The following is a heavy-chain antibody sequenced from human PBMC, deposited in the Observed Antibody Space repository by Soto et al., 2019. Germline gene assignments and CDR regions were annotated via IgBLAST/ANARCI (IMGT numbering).Heavy chain of an antibody. CDR1: GFTFSSYA. Sequence: EVQLLESGGGLVQPGGSLRLSCAASGFTFSSYAMSWVRQAPGKGMEWVSAISGSGGSTYYADSVKGRFTISRDNSKNTLYLQMNSLRAEDTAVYYCAKKSSVAVFLTAQDLWGQGTLVTVSS. CDR3: AKKSSVAVFLTAQDL. CDR2: ISGSGGST. D-gene: IGHD6-19*01. V-gene: IGHV3-23*01. J-gene: IGHJ4*02.